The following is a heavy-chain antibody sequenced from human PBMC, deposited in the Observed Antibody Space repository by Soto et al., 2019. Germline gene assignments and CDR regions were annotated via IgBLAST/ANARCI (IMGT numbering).Heavy chain of an antibody. Sequence: SETLSLTCTVSGGSISDYYWSWIRQPPGKGLEWIGYIYYSGSTNYNPSLKSRVTISVDTSKNQFSLKLSSVTAADTAVYYCARGFTTKVIDYWGQGTLVTV. J-gene: IGHJ4*02. D-gene: IGHD5-18*01. CDR1: GGSISDYY. CDR3: ARGFTTKVIDY. CDR2: IYYSGST. V-gene: IGHV4-59*01.